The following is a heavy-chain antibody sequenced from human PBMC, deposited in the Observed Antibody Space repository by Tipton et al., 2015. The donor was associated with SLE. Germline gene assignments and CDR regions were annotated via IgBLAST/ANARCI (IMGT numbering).Heavy chain of an antibody. Sequence: TLSLTCAVYGGSFSGYYWSWIRQPPGKGLEWIGEINHSGSTNYNPSLKSRVTISVDTSKNQFSLKLSSVTAADTAVYYCARGAGSSWYAYYYGMDVWGQGP. CDR2: INHSGST. CDR3: ARGAGSSWYAYYYGMDV. D-gene: IGHD6-13*01. V-gene: IGHV4-34*01. CDR1: GGSFSGYY. J-gene: IGHJ6*02.